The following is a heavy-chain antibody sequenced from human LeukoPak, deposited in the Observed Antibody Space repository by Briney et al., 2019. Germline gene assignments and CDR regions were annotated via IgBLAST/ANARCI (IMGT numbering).Heavy chain of an antibody. D-gene: IGHD3-10*01. CDR3: ARVGSGGFGVFDY. Sequence: SETLSLTCAIYGGSFSGYYWSWIRQPPGRGLEWIGDINRSGSTTYNPSLKTRVTMSVDTSRNQFSLKLSSVTAADTAVYYCARVGSGGFGVFDYWGQGTLVTVSS. CDR2: INRSGST. V-gene: IGHV4-34*01. J-gene: IGHJ4*02. CDR1: GGSFSGYY.